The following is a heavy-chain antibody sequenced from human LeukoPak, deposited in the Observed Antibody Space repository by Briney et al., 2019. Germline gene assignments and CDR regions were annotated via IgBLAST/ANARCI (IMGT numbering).Heavy chain of an antibody. CDR3: ARVRGYDTSDFDY. CDR1: GFTFSSFW. D-gene: IGHD3-22*01. Sequence: GSPRLSCAASGFTFSSFWMHWVLQAPGKGLVWVSRINTGGSSTTYADFMKGRFTISRDNAKNTLYLQMNSLRVEDTAVYYCARVRGYDTSDFDYWGKGTMVTVSS. V-gene: IGHV3-74*01. CDR2: INTGGSST. J-gene: IGHJ4*02.